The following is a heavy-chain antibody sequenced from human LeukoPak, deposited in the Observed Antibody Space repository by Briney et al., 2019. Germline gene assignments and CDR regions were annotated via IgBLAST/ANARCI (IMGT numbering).Heavy chain of an antibody. CDR2: IRYEGSNK. CDR1: GFTFSSYG. CDR3: TTEQRNGYNYYDY. Sequence: GGSLRLSCAASGFTFSSYGMHWVRQAPGKGLEWVAFIRYEGSNKYYADSVKGRFTISRDNAKNSLYLQMNSLRAEDTAVYYCTTEQRNGYNYYDYWGQGTLVTVSS. J-gene: IGHJ4*02. V-gene: IGHV3-30*02. D-gene: IGHD5-24*01.